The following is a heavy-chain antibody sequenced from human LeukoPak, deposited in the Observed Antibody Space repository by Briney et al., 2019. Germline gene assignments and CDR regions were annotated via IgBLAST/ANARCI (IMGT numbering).Heavy chain of an antibody. J-gene: IGHJ4*02. D-gene: IGHD4-17*01. Sequence: RSGGSLRLSCAASGFTFSSYWMSWVRQGPGKGLEWVANIKQDGSEKYYVDSVKGRFTISRDNAKNSLYLQMNSLRAEDTAVYYCARGIDGDYVNYWGQGTLVIVSA. CDR2: IKQDGSEK. CDR3: ARGIDGDYVNY. CDR1: GFTFSSYW. V-gene: IGHV3-7*01.